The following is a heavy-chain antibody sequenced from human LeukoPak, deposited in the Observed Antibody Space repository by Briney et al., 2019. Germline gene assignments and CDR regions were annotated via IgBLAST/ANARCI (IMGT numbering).Heavy chain of an antibody. V-gene: IGHV3-53*01. Sequence: PRGSLRLSCAASGLNVGNNYWSWVRQAPRKGLERVSLIYSGGSTEYADSVKGRFTISRDNSENTVYLLMNSLRVEDTAVYYCARGDSGKWNFKRGFDYWGQGTLVTISS. CDR3: ARGDSGKWNFKRGFDY. CDR1: GLNVGNNY. CDR2: IYSGGST. J-gene: IGHJ4*02. D-gene: IGHD1-26*01.